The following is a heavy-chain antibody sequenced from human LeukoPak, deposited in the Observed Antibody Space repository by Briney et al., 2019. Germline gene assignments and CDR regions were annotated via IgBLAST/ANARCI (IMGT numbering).Heavy chain of an antibody. Sequence: GGSLRLSCAASGFTFSSYGMHWVRQAPGKGLEWVAVISYDGSNKYYADSVKGRFTIFRDNSKNTLYLQMNSLRAEDTAVYYCAKIIRPNSGSYPGGDYWGQGTLVTVSS. CDR3: AKIIRPNSGSYPGGDY. V-gene: IGHV3-30*18. CDR2: ISYDGSNK. J-gene: IGHJ4*02. D-gene: IGHD1-26*01. CDR1: GFTFSSYG.